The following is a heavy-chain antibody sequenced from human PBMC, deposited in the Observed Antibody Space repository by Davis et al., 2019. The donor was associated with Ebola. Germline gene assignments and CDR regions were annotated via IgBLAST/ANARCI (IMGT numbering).Heavy chain of an antibody. Sequence: MPSETLSLTCTVSGGSISGYYWSWIRQPPGKGLEWIGEINHSGSTNYNPSLKSRVTISVDTSKNQFSLKLSSVTAADTAVYYCARTWLPNNWFDPWGQGTLVTVSS. CDR1: GGSISGYY. D-gene: IGHD3-22*01. J-gene: IGHJ5*02. V-gene: IGHV4-34*01. CDR3: ARTWLPNNWFDP. CDR2: INHSGST.